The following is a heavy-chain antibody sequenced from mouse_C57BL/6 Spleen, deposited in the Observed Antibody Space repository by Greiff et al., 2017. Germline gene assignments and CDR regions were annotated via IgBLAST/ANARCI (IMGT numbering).Heavy chain of an antibody. J-gene: IGHJ1*03. CDR1: GYTFTSYW. CDR3: ARQSYWYFDV. CDR2: IDPSDSET. V-gene: IGHV1-52*01. Sequence: QVQLQQSGAELVRPGSSVKLSCKASGYTFTSYWMHWVKQRPIQGLEWIGNIDPSDSETHYNQKFKDKATLTVDKSSSTAYMQLSSLTSGDSAVYYCARQSYWYFDVWGTGTTVTVSS.